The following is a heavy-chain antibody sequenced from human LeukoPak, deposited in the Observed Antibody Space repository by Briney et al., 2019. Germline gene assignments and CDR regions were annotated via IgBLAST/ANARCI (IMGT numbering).Heavy chain of an antibody. D-gene: IGHD3-10*01. V-gene: IGHV4-39*07. CDR1: GGSVDSGSYY. CDR2: IYYSGST. CDR3: ASRPPNYYGSGSRAFDI. J-gene: IGHJ3*02. Sequence: SETLSLTCTVSGGSVDSGSYYWGWIRQSPGKGLEWIGSIYYSGSTYYNPSLKSRVTISVDTSKNQFSLKLSSVTAADTAVYYCASRPPNYYGSGSRAFDIWGQGTMVTVSS.